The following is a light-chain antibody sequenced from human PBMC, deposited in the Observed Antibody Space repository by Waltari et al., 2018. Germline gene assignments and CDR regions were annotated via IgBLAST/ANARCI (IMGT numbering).Light chain of an antibody. J-gene: IGKJ1*01. CDR2: SAS. V-gene: IGKV1-39*01. CDR1: QNIFNY. CDR3: QQTASAPIT. Sequence: DIQMTQSPSSLSASVGDRVTITCRASQNIFNYLYWYHQKPGKAPKLLLSSASMLQSGVPSRFGGSGFGTDFALTITGLQPEDFGTYYCQQTASAPITFGRGTKVDIK.